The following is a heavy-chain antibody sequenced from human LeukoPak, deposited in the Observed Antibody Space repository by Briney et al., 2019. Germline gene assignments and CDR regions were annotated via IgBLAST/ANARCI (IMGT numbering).Heavy chain of an antibody. J-gene: IGHJ6*03. CDR2: INPSGGST. CDR3: AREEFPEQLSPPYYYYYMDV. CDR1: GYTFTSYY. D-gene: IGHD5-18*01. V-gene: IGHV1-46*01. Sequence: ASVKVSCKASGYTFTSYYMHWVRQAPGQGLEWMGTINPSGGSTSYAQKFQGGVTMTRDMSTSTVYMELSSLRSEDTAVYYCAREEFPEQLSPPYYYYYMDVWGKGTTVTVSS.